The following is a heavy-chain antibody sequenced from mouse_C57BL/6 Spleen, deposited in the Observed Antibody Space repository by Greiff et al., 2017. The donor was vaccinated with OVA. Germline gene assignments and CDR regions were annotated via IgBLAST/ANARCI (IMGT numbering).Heavy chain of an antibody. D-gene: IGHD4-1*01. J-gene: IGHJ4*01. V-gene: IGHV1-5*01. CDR1: GYTFTSYW. CDR2: IYPGNSDT. CDR3: TRSWDEGDYAMDY. Sequence: EVQLQQSGTVLARPGASVKMSCKTSGYTFTSYWMHWVKQRPGQGLEWIGAIYPGNSDTSYNQKFKGKAKLTAVTSASTAYMELSSLTNEDSAVYYCTRSWDEGDYAMDYWGQGTSVTVSS.